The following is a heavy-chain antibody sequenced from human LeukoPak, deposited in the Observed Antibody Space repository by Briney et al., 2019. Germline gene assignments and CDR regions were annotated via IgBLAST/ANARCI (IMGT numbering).Heavy chain of an antibody. CDR2: IYYSGST. CDR1: GGSISSGGYY. CDR3: ARVRAVAGTVDY. D-gene: IGHD6-19*01. J-gene: IGHJ4*02. V-gene: IGHV4-31*03. Sequence: SETLSLTCTVSGGSISSGGYYWSWIRQHPGKGLEWIGYIYYSGSTYYDPSLKSRVTISVDTSKNQFSLKLSSVTAADTAVYYCARVRAVAGTVDYWGQGTLVTVSS.